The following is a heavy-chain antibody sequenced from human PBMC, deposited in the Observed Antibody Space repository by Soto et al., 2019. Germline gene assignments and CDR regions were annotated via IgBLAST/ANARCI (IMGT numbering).Heavy chain of an antibody. Sequence: SETLSLTCTVSGGSISSSSYYWGWIRQPPGKGLEWIGSIYYSGSTYYNPSLKSRVTISVDTSKNQFSLKLSSVTAADTAVYYCARNVFGNSPSRTVDYWGQGTLVTVSS. CDR2: IYYSGST. D-gene: IGHD4-4*01. V-gene: IGHV4-39*01. CDR1: GGSISSSSYY. J-gene: IGHJ4*02. CDR3: ARNVFGNSPSRTVDY.